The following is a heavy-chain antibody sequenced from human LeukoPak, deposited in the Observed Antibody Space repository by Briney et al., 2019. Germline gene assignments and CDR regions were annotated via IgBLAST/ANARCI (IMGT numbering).Heavy chain of an antibody. D-gene: IGHD3-3*01. Sequence: PGGSLRLSCAASGFTFSDYYMSWIRQAPGKGLEWVSYISSSGSTIYYADSVKGRFTISRDNAKNSLYLQMNSLRAEDTAVYYCAKSIGVVTPNWFDPWGQGTLVTVSS. J-gene: IGHJ5*02. CDR1: GFTFSDYY. CDR3: AKSIGVVTPNWFDP. V-gene: IGHV3-11*01. CDR2: ISSSGSTI.